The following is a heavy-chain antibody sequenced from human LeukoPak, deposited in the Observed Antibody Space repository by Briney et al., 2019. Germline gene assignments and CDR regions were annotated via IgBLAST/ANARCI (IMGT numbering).Heavy chain of an antibody. V-gene: IGHV4-4*07. D-gene: IGHD2-2*01. Sequence: PSETLSLTCTVSGGSISSYYWSWIRQPAGKGLEWIGRIYTSGSTNYNPSLKSRVTMSVDTSKNQFSLKLSSVTAADTAVYYCARYCSSTSCYGFDYWGQGTLVTVSS. CDR2: IYTSGST. CDR3: ARYCSSTSCYGFDY. J-gene: IGHJ4*02. CDR1: GGSISSYY.